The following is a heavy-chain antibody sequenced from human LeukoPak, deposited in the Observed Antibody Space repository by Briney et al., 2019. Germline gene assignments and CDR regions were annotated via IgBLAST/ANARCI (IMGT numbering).Heavy chain of an antibody. J-gene: IGHJ4*02. CDR2: INPNSGGT. CDR3: ARDLGGLGHFDH. D-gene: IGHD3-16*01. V-gene: IGHV1-2*02. CDR1: GYTFTGYY. Sequence: ASVKVSCKASGYTFTGYYMHWVRQAPGQGLEWMGWINPNSGGTNYAQKFQGRVTMTRDTSISTVYMELSRLRSDDTAVYYCARDLGGLGHFDHWGQGTLVTVSS.